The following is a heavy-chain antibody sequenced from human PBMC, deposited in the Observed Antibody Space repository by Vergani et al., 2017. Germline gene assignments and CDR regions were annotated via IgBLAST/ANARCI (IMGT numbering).Heavy chain of an antibody. V-gene: IGHV3-20*04. Sequence: EVLLVKSGGGVVRPGGSLRLSCAASGFTFDDYAMNWVRQAPGKGLEWVSGINWNSGRKGYADSVKGRFTISRDNAKHSLYLQMNSLRAEDTALYYCARDFRVRSYHYFYGMDVWGQGTTVTVSS. CDR1: GFTFDDYA. D-gene: IGHD3-10*01. CDR3: ARDFRVRSYHYFYGMDV. J-gene: IGHJ6*02. CDR2: INWNSGRK.